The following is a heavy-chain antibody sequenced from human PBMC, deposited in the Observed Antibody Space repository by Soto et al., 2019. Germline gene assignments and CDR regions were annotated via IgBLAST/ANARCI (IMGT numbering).Heavy chain of an antibody. CDR2: ISYDGTIT. CDR1: GFTISNYG. J-gene: IGHJ6*02. CDR3: ATTRVGPCSSSICFSGIFDGMDV. V-gene: IGHV3-30-3*01. Sequence: GGSLRLSCAASGFTISNYGMHWVRQAPGKGLEWVAVISYDGTITYYADSVKGRFTISRDNSKNTLYLQMNSLRTEDTAVYYCATTRVGPCSSSICFSGIFDGMDVWGQGTTVTVSS. D-gene: IGHD2-2*01.